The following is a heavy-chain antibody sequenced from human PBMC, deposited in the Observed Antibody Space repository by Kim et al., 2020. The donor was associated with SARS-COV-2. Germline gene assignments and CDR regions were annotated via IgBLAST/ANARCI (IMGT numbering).Heavy chain of an antibody. Sequence: GGSLRLSCAASGFTFSDHYMDWVRQAPGKGLEWVGRTRNKANTYTTEYAASVKGRFTISRDDSKNSLYLQMNSLKTEDTAVYYCATTVVLAAAGRAFDIWGQGTMVTVSS. CDR1: GFTFSDHY. CDR2: TRNKANTYTT. J-gene: IGHJ3*02. CDR3: ATTVVLAAAGRAFDI. D-gene: IGHD2-15*01. V-gene: IGHV3-72*01.